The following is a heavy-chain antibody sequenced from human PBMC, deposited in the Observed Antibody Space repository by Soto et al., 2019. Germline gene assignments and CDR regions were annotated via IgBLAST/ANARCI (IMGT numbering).Heavy chain of an antibody. CDR3: AKGMATTQYYYYYGMDV. D-gene: IGHD5-12*01. Sequence: VKVSCKASGGTFSSYAISWVRQAPGQGLEWMGGIIPIFGTANYAQKFQGRVTITADESTSTAYMELSSLRSEDTAVYYCAKGMATTQYYYYYGMDVWGQGTTVTVSS. V-gene: IGHV1-69*13. J-gene: IGHJ6*02. CDR2: IIPIFGTA. CDR1: GGTFSSYA.